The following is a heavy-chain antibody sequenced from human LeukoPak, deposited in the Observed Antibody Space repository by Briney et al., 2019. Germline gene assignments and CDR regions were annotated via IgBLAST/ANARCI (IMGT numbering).Heavy chain of an antibody. CDR3: ARDPKWFGELFEKPGVWFDP. V-gene: IGHV1-18*01. CDR1: GYTFTSYG. J-gene: IGHJ5*02. Sequence: RVASVKVSCKASGYTFTSYGISWVRQAPGQGLEWMGWISAYDGNTNYAQKLQGRVTMTTDTSTSTAYMELRSLRSDDTAVYYCARDPKWFGELFEKPGVWFDPWGQGTLVTVSS. CDR2: ISAYDGNT. D-gene: IGHD3-10*01.